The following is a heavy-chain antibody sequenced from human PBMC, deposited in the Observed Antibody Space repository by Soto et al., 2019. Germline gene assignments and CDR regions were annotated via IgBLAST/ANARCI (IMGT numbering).Heavy chain of an antibody. CDR1: GYTRTELS. CDR2: FDPEDGET. J-gene: IGHJ5*02. V-gene: IGHV1-24*01. D-gene: IGHD2-15*01. Sequence: QVQLVQSGAEVKKPGASVKVSCKVSGYTRTELSMHWVRQAPGTGLAWMGGFDPEDGETIYAQKFQGRVTMTEDTSTDTAYMELSSLRSEDTAVYYCAPGYCSGGSCGGWFDPWGQGTLVTVSS. CDR3: APGYCSGGSCGGWFDP.